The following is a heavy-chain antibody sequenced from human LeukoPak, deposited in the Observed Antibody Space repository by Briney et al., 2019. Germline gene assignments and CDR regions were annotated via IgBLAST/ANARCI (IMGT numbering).Heavy chain of an antibody. J-gene: IGHJ5*02. Sequence: ASGTLSLTCAVSGGSISSNWWSWVRQPPGKGLEWIGEIDHSGSTNYNPSLKSRVTISVDKSESQFSLKLSSVTAADTAVYYCVRAGTYFLLSWGQGTLVTVSS. CDR1: GGSISSNW. CDR2: IDHSGST. D-gene: IGHD1-26*01. V-gene: IGHV4-4*02. CDR3: VRAGTYFLLS.